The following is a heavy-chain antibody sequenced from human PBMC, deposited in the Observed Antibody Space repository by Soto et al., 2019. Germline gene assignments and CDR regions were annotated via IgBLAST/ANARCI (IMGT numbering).Heavy chain of an antibody. CDR2: FDHEDGET. V-gene: IGHV1-24*01. CDR3: ANRHTHLKTKVHWFDP. Sequence: ASVKVSCKVSGYTLTELSMHWVRQAPGKGLEWMGGFDHEDGETIYAQKFQGRVTMTEDTSTDTAYMVLSSLRSEDTAVYYCANRHTHLKTKVHWFDPWGQGTLVTVSS. J-gene: IGHJ5*02. D-gene: IGHD1-1*01. CDR1: GYTLTELS.